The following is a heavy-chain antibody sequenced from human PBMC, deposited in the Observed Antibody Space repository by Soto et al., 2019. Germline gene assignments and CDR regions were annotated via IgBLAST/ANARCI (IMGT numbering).Heavy chain of an antibody. CDR1: GGSFSGYY. V-gene: IGHV4-34*01. CDR2: INHSGST. CDR3: ATRMYYGSGSYYFG. Sequence: QVQLQQWGAGLLKPSETLSLTCAVYGGSFSGYYWSWIRQPPGKGLEWIGEINHSGSTNYNPSLKSRVNISVDTAKNQFALKLSSVTAADTAVYYCATRMYYGSGSYYFGGGQGTLVTVSS. J-gene: IGHJ4*02. D-gene: IGHD3-10*01.